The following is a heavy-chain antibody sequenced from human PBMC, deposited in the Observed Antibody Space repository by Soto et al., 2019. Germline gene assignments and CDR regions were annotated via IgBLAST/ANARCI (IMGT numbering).Heavy chain of an antibody. J-gene: IGHJ6*02. CDR1: GGSISTSDYS. CDR2: IYHTGTT. V-gene: IGHV4-30-2*01. Sequence: QLQLRESGSGLVKSSQTLSLTCAVSGGSISTSDYSWSWIRQPPGRGLEWLGSIYHTGTTHYIPSLKNRLTMSLDKSNNQFSLDLTSVTAAETALYYCVRERTIFGVAPGGGVDVWGQGTTVTVSS. CDR3: VRERTIFGVAPGGGVDV. D-gene: IGHD3-3*01.